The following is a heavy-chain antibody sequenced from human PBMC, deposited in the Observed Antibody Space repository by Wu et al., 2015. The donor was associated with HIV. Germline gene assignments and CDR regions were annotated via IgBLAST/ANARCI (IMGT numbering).Heavy chain of an antibody. J-gene: IGHJ5*02. D-gene: IGHD3-3*01. Sequence: QVQLVQSGAEVKKPGASVKVSCKASGYTFSDYYLHWIRQAPGQGLEWMGWINPKDGATDFARKFQGRVTMTRDTSFSTAYMNLISLTSDDTAVYYCAKGLRFWAAHFADNWFDPVGQGTLVTVSS. CDR1: GYTFSDYY. CDR2: INPKDGAT. CDR3: AKGLRFWAAHFADNWFDP. V-gene: IGHV1-2*02.